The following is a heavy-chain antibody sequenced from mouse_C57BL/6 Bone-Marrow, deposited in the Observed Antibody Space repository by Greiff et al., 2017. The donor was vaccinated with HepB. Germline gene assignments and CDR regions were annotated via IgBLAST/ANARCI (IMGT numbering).Heavy chain of an antibody. CDR1: GFNITDYY. V-gene: IGHV14-2*01. D-gene: IGHD1-1*01. J-gene: IGHJ2*01. Sequence: VQLKQSGAELVKPGASVKLSCTASGFNITDYYMHWVKQRPEQGLEWIGRIDPEDGETKYAPKFQGKATITADTSSNTAYLQLSSLTSEDTAVYYCARDYYGSREGNYFDYWGQGTTLTVSS. CDR3: ARDYYGSREGNYFDY. CDR2: IDPEDGET.